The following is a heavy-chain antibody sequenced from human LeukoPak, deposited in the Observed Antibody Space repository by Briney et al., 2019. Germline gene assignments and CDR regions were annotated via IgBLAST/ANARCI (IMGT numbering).Heavy chain of an antibody. CDR3: ARGGDYYDSSGHLGY. D-gene: IGHD3-22*01. J-gene: IGHJ4*02. CDR1: GGSISSGSYY. Sequence: SQTLSLTCTVSGGSISSGSYYWSWIRQPAGEGLEWIGRIYTSGSTNYNPSLKSRVTISVDTSKNQSSLKLSSVTAADTAVYYCARGGDYYDSSGHLGYWGQGTLVTVSS. V-gene: IGHV4-61*02. CDR2: IYTSGST.